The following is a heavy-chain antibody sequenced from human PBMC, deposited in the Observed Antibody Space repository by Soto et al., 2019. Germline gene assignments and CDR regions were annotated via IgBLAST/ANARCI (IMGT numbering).Heavy chain of an antibody. D-gene: IGHD2-15*01. CDR2: IIPIFGTA. J-gene: IGHJ4*02. V-gene: IGHV1-69*01. CDR1: GGTFSSYA. Sequence: QVQLVQSGAEVKKPGSSVKVSCKASGGTFSSYAISWVRQAPGQGLEWMGGIIPIFGTANYAQKFQGRVTITADEATSTVYMELGRLRSEDGAVYYCAGGGGAGIVVVGSFDYWGQGTLVTVSS. CDR3: AGGGGAGIVVVGSFDY.